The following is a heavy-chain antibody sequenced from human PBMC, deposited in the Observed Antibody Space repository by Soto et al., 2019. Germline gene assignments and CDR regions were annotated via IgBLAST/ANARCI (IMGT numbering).Heavy chain of an antibody. J-gene: IGHJ6*02. D-gene: IGHD2-21*02. V-gene: IGHV3-30*03. CDR2: IAFDGSQE. Sequence: QVQLVESGGGVVQPGRALRLSCAASGFSFNTSGMHWARQAPGKGLEWVAVIAFDGSQEFYGDSVRGRFTISRDNSKNTLFLQMKSLTPEDTAVYYCATKVRVTNYLYYGMDVWGQGTTVTVSS. CDR1: GFSFNTSG. CDR3: ATKVRVTNYLYYGMDV.